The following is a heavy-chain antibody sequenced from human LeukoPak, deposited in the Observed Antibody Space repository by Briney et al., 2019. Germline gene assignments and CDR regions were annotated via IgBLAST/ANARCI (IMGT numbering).Heavy chain of an antibody. CDR2: ISAYNGNT. CDR1: GYTFTSYA. J-gene: IGHJ4*02. V-gene: IGHV1-18*01. CDR3: ARDFGYCSSTSCYPYYFDY. Sequence: ASVKVSCKASGYTFTSYAMNWVRQAPGQGLEWMGWISAYNGNTNYAQKLQGRVTMTTDTSTSTAYMELRSLRSDDTAVYYCARDFGYCSSTSCYPYYFDYWGQGTLVTVSS. D-gene: IGHD2-2*03.